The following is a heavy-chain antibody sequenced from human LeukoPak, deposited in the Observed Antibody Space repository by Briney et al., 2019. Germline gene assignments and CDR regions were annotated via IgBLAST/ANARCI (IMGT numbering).Heavy chain of an antibody. Sequence: PGGSLRLSCAASGFTFSNYAMSWVRQAPGQGLEWVSTISGDAATTYYADSVKGRFTTSRDNSKNTLYVQMDSLRAEDTAVYYCARGSYSRSNYFFDYWGQGTLVTVSS. V-gene: IGHV3-23*01. J-gene: IGHJ4*02. CDR2: ISGDAATT. D-gene: IGHD4-11*01. CDR3: ARGSYSRSNYFFDY. CDR1: GFTFSNYA.